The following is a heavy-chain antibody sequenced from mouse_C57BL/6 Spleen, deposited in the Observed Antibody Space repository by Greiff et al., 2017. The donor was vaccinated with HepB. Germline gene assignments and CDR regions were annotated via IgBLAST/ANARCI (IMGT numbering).Heavy chain of an antibody. CDR3: ARFDYGYAMDY. Sequence: VVESGPELVKPGASVKISCKASGYTFTDYYINWVKQRPGQGLEWIGWIYPGSGNTKYNEKFKGKATLTVDTSSSTAYMQLSSLTSEDSAVYFCARFDYGYAMDYWGQGTTVTVSS. CDR1: GYTFTDYY. J-gene: IGHJ4*01. D-gene: IGHD2-4*01. CDR2: IYPGSGNT. V-gene: IGHV1-84*01.